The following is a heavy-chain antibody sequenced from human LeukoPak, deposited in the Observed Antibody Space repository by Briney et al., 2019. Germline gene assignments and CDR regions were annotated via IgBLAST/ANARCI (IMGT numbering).Heavy chain of an antibody. CDR3: ARDPYSSSWARDYYYYYMDV. V-gene: IGHV4-34*01. Sequence: SETLSLTCAVYGGSFSGYYWIWIRQPPGKGLEWIGEINHSGSTNYNPSLKSRVTISVDTSKNLFSLKLSSVTAADTAVYYCARDPYSSSWARDYYYYYMDVWGKGTTVTVSS. D-gene: IGHD6-13*01. CDR2: INHSGST. CDR1: GGSFSGYY. J-gene: IGHJ6*03.